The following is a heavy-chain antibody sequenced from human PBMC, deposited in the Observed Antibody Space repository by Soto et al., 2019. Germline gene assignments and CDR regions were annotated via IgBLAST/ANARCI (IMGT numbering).Heavy chain of an antibody. V-gene: IGHV3-73*02. J-gene: IGHJ6*02. D-gene: IGHD3-16*01. Sequence: EVQLVESGGGLVQPGGSLKLSCAASGFIFSGSAIHWVRQASGKGLEWVGRIRSRANNFATSSAASVKGRFTFSRDDSKTRAYLQMNPLNPEKTPVYFCARGKGALKGTYYHPGMAVWGQGTTATV. CDR1: GFIFSGSA. CDR2: IRSRANNFAT. CDR3: ARGKGALKGTYYHPGMAV.